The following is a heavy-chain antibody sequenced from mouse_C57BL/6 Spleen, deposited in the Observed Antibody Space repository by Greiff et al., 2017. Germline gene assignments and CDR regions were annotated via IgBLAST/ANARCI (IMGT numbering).Heavy chain of an antibody. V-gene: IGHV6-6*01. CDR1: GFTFSDAW. CDR3: TWYYGSRSSWFAY. Sequence: EVMLVESGGGLVQPGGSMKLSCAASGFTFSDAWMDWVRQSPEKGLEWVAEIRNKANNHATYYAESVKGRFTISRDDSKSSVYLQMNSLRAEDTGIYYCTWYYGSRSSWFAYWGQGTLVTVSA. J-gene: IGHJ3*01. CDR2: IRNKANNHAT. D-gene: IGHD1-1*01.